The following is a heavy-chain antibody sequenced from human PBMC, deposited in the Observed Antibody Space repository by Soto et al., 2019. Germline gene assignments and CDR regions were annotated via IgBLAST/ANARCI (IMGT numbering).Heavy chain of an antibody. Sequence: PSVTLSITCSVSGGSVRSGDLFWTLIRQPPGRGLEWLGYMYYTGVTNYNPSLKSRVSMSVDTSKDQFSLNLTSLTAADTAVYYCARGGEPLGYYGLDVWGQGTTVTVS. CDR3: ARGGEPLGYYGLDV. J-gene: IGHJ6*02. CDR1: GGSVRSGDLF. V-gene: IGHV4-61*08. CDR2: MYYTGVT.